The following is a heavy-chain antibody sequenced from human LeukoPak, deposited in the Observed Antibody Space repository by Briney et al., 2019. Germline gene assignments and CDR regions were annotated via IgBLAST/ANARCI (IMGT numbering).Heavy chain of an antibody. V-gene: IGHV3-30*18. CDR2: ISYDGSNK. J-gene: IGHJ4*02. Sequence: PGGSLRLSCAASGFTFSSYGMHWVRQAPGKGLEWVAVISYDGSNKYYADSVKGRFTISRDNSKNTLYLQMNSLRAEDTAVYYCAKDGVFDPKLLWFGELFSLGSPTYFDYWGQGTLVTVSS. D-gene: IGHD3-10*01. CDR1: GFTFSSYG. CDR3: AKDGVFDPKLLWFGELFSLGSPTYFDY.